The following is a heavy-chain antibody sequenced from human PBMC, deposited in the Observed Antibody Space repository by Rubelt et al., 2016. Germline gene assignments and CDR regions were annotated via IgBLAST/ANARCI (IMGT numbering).Heavy chain of an antibody. Sequence: QVQLQQWGAGLLKPSETLSLTCAVYGGSFSGYYCTWIRQPPGKGLEWIGEIHPSGSTNYNPSLKSRVTISADTSKNQFSLNLNSWTAADTAVYYCARLWSKQWPFDYWGRGTLVTVSS. CDR1: GGSFSGYY. J-gene: IGHJ4*02. V-gene: IGHV4-34*01. CDR2: IHPSGST. CDR3: ARLWSKQWPFDY. D-gene: IGHD6-19*01.